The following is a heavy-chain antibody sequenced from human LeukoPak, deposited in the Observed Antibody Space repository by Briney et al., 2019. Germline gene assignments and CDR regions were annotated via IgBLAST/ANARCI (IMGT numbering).Heavy chain of an antibody. Sequence: SETLSLTCTVSGGSISSSSYYWGWIRQPPGKGLEWIGSIYYSGSTYYNPSLKSRVTISVDTSKNQFSLKLSSVTVADTAVYYCARLGRYFDWRYYYYYYMDVWGKGTTVTISS. CDR2: IYYSGST. D-gene: IGHD3-9*01. J-gene: IGHJ6*03. CDR1: GGSISSSSYY. CDR3: ARLGRYFDWRYYYYYYMDV. V-gene: IGHV4-39*07.